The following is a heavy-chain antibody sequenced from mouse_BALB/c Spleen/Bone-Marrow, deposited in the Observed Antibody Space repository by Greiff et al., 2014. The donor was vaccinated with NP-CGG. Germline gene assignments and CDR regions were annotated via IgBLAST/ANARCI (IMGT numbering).Heavy chain of an antibody. D-gene: IGHD2-14*01. CDR3: ASYRYAWYFDV. CDR2: IDPANGNT. J-gene: IGHJ1*01. V-gene: IGHV14-3*02. Sequence: VHVKQSGAELVKPGASVKLSCTASGFNIKDTYMHWVEQRPEQGLEWIGRIDPANGNTKYDPKFQGKATITADTSSNTAYLQLSSLTPEDTAVYYCASYRYAWYFDVWGAGTTVTVSS. CDR1: GFNIKDTY.